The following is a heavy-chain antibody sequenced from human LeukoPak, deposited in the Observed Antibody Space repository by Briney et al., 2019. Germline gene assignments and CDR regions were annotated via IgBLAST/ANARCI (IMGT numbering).Heavy chain of an antibody. CDR3: ARDKGVAVAGIDY. CDR1: GFTFSNYG. V-gene: IGHV3-30*02. D-gene: IGHD6-19*01. Sequence: HSGGSLRLSCAASGFTFSNYGMHWVRQAPGKGLEWVAFIRYDGSNKYFADSLKGRFTISRDNSKNTLYLQMNSLRSDDTAVYYCARDKGVAVAGIDYWGQGTLVTVSS. J-gene: IGHJ4*02. CDR2: IRYDGSNK.